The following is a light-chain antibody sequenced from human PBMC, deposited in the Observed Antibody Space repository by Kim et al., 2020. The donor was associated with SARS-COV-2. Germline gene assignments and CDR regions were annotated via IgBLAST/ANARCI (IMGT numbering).Light chain of an antibody. V-gene: IGKV1-33*01. CDR1: QDINNN. CDR2: DTS. CDR3: QQSDSLPPA. J-gene: IGKJ2*01. Sequence: SASVGDIVTLTCRASQDINNNLNWYQRKPGKAPKLLISDTSNLETWDPSRFSGSESETDFTFTISSLQPEDIATYYCQQSDSLPPAFGEGTKLEI.